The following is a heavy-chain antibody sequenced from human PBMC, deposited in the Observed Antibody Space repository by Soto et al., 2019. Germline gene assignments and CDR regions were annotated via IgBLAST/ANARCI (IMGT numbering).Heavy chain of an antibody. CDR3: ATIPFIAAAGKGHMDV. D-gene: IGHD6-13*01. Sequence: QVQLVESGGGVVQPGRSLRLSCAASGFTFSSYGMHWVRQAPGKGLEWVAVISYDGSNKYYADSVKGRFTISRDNSKNTLYLRMSRLRAVDMAWYYWATIPFIAAAGKGHMDVWGQGTTVNVSS. CDR1: GFTFSSYG. CDR2: ISYDGSNK. V-gene: IGHV3-30*03. J-gene: IGHJ6*02.